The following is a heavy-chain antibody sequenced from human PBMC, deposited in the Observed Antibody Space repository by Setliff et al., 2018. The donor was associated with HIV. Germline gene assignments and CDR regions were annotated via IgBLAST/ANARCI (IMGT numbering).Heavy chain of an antibody. Sequence: KPSETLSLTCTVSGGSTSGYHWNWLRQTPGKGLEWIGYIYTSRGTNYNHSLRTRVIISVDTSNQFSLKLSSVTAADAAVYYCARSPSYRSSWEYYFDYWGQGILVTVSS. CDR1: GGSTSGYH. CDR2: IYTSRGT. CDR3: ARSPSYRSSWEYYFDY. D-gene: IGHD6-13*01. J-gene: IGHJ4*02. V-gene: IGHV4-4*09.